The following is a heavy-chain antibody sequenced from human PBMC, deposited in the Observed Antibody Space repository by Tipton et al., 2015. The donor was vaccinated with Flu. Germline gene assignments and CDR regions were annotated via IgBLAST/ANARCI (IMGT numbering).Heavy chain of an antibody. CDR1: GFTFDDYA. Sequence: SLRLSCAASGFTFDDYAMYWVRQPPGKGLEWVSGITWNSGILGYADSVKGRFTISRDNAKNSLYLEMNSLRAEDTAFYYCAREGVSSSWQWFDPWGQGTLVTVSS. V-gene: IGHV3-9*01. CDR3: AREGVSSSWQWFDP. CDR2: ITWNSGIL. D-gene: IGHD6-13*01. J-gene: IGHJ5*02.